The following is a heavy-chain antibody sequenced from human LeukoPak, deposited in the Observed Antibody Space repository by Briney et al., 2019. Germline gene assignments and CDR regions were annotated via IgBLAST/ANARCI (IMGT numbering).Heavy chain of an antibody. Sequence: GTSLRLSCAASGFNFSSYAMHWVLQAPGEGLEWVGLISYGGIDKSYADSVKGRFTISRDSSKRTLYLQMNSLRAEDTAMYYCARESWSDSVAFDIWGLGTMVIVSS. V-gene: IGHV3-30*04. CDR2: ISYGGIDK. CDR1: GFNFSSYA. CDR3: ARESWSDSVAFDI. D-gene: IGHD3-3*01. J-gene: IGHJ3*02.